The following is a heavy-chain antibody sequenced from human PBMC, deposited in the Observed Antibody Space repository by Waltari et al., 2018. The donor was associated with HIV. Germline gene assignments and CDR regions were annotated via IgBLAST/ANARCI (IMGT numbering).Heavy chain of an antibody. Sequence: QVQLQESGPGLVTPSETLSLTCTVPGGSISSYYWSWIRQPPGKGLEWIGYIYYSGSTNYNPSLKSRVTISVDTSKNQFSLKLSSVTAADTAVYYCARSGSYRGYFDYWGQGTLVTVSS. CDR3: ARSGSYRGYFDY. CDR2: IYYSGST. CDR1: GGSISSYY. V-gene: IGHV4-59*01. J-gene: IGHJ4*02. D-gene: IGHD1-26*01.